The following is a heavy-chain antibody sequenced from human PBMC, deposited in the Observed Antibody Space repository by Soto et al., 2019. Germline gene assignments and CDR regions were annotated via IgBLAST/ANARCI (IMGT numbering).Heavy chain of an antibody. J-gene: IGHJ5*02. D-gene: IGHD3-10*01. CDR3: ARVVRGVVNWFDP. Sequence: HLVQSGPEVKKHGASVSVSCKTSGDTFTNFGLSWVRQAPGQGLEWMGWIATYNSNRNYAQKFQGRLTLTTVASTSTAYMELKSLGYDDTAVYYCARVVRGVVNWFDPWGQGTLVTVSS. V-gene: IGHV1-18*01. CDR1: GDTFTNFG. CDR2: IATYNSNR.